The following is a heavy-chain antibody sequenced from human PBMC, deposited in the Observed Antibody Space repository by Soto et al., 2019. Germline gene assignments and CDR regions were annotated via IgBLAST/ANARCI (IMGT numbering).Heavy chain of an antibody. CDR3: ARVREHCNGGVCYNDAFEL. V-gene: IGHV4-59*01. J-gene: IGHJ3*01. D-gene: IGHD2-8*02. CDR2: IYYSGST. CDR1: GGSISSYD. Sequence: SQPLCLTCTVAGGSISSYDWSCIRQPPGKGLEWIGYIYYSGSTNYNPSLKSRVTISVDTSKNQYSLKLSSVNAADTAVYYCARVREHCNGGVCYNDAFELLGQGTMVTVSS.